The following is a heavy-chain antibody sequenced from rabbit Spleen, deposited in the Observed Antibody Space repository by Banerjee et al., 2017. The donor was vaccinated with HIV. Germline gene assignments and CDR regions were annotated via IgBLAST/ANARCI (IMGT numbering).Heavy chain of an antibody. CDR2: IYTGNGKN. D-gene: IGHD8-1*01. Sequence: QEQLVESGGGLVKPGGSLTLTCTASGFSFSSGYDMSWVRQAPGKGLEWIGFIYTGNGKNYYASWAKGRFTISRTSSTKVTLQMTSLTAADTATYFCARDTASNNYYVHFNLWGPGTLVTVS. CDR3: ARDTASNNYYVHFNL. V-gene: IGHV1S45*01. J-gene: IGHJ4*01. CDR1: GFSFSSGYD.